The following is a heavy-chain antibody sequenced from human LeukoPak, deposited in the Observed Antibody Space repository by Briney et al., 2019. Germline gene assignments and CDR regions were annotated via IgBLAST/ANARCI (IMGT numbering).Heavy chain of an antibody. J-gene: IGHJ5*02. V-gene: IGHV3-21*01. Sequence: GGSLRLSCAASGFTFSSYSMNWVRQAPEKGLEWVSSISSSSSYIYYADSVKGRFTISRDNAKNSLYLQMNSLRAEDTAVYYCARQYSSGWYEGLDWFDPWGQGTLVTVSS. CDR1: GFTFSSYS. CDR2: ISSSSSYI. D-gene: IGHD6-19*01. CDR3: ARQYSSGWYEGLDWFDP.